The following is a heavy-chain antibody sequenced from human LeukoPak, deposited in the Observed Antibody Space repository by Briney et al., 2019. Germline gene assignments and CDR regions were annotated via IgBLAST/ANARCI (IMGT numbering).Heavy chain of an antibody. CDR1: GYTFTSYD. V-gene: IGHV1-8*03. D-gene: IGHD3-3*01. J-gene: IGHJ5*02. Sequence: GASVKVSCKASGYTFTSYDINWVGQATGQGLEGMGWMNPNSGNTGYAQKFQGRVTITRNTSISTAYMELSSLRSEDTAVYYCARGATFNYDFWSGYYIPNWFDPWGQGTLVTVSS. CDR2: MNPNSGNT. CDR3: ARGATFNYDFWSGYYIPNWFDP.